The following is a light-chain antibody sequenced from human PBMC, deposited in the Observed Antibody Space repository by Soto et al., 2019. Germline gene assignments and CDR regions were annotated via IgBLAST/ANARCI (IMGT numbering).Light chain of an antibody. Sequence: DIVMTQSPLSLPVTPGEAASISCRSSQSLLHSNGYNYLDWYLQKPGQSPQLLIYLGSNRASGVPDRFSGSGSGTDFTLKISRVEAEDVGVYFCMQALQTPLTFGGGTMVEIK. CDR3: MQALQTPLT. V-gene: IGKV2-28*01. J-gene: IGKJ4*01. CDR1: QSLLHSNGYNY. CDR2: LGS.